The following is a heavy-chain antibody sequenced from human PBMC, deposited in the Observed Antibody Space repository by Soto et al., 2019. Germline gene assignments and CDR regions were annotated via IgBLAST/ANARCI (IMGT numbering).Heavy chain of an antibody. Sequence: SETLSLTCAVYGGSFSGYYWSWIRQPPGKGLEWIGEINHSGSTNYNPSLKSRVTISVDTSKNQFSLKLSSVTAADTAVHYCARYRPSYYYDSSGGLDYWGKGTLVTVSS. CDR1: GGSFSGYY. J-gene: IGHJ4*02. V-gene: IGHV4-34*01. CDR3: ARYRPSYYYDSSGGLDY. CDR2: INHSGST. D-gene: IGHD3-22*01.